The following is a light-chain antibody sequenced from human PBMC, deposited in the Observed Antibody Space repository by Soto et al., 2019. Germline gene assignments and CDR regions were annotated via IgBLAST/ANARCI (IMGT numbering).Light chain of an antibody. V-gene: IGKV3-20*01. CDR2: RAS. Sequence: EIVLTQSPGTLSLSPGERATLSCRTSQSVGSNYLAWYQQKPGQATRLLIYRASNRPPGIPDRFSGSGAGTDFTLTISSLEHEDVALYYGQQSATFGPGTKVYI. CDR3: QQSAT. J-gene: IGKJ3*01. CDR1: QSVGSNY.